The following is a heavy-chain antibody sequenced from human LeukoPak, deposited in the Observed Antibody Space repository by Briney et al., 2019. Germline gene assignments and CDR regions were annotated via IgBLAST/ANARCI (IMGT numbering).Heavy chain of an antibody. CDR1: GFTFTSSA. V-gene: IGHV1-58*01. CDR2: IVVGSGNT. CDR3: AADLGLELAFDI. D-gene: IGHD1-7*01. Sequence: SVNVSCKASGFTFTSSAVQWVRQARGQRLEWIGWIVVGSGNTNYAQKFQERVTITRDMSTSTAYMELSSLRSEDTAVYCCAADLGLELAFDIWGQGTMVTVSS. J-gene: IGHJ3*02.